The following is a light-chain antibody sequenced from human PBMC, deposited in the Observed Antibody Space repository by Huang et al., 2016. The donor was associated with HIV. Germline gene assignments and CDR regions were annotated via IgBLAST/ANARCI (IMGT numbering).Light chain of an antibody. J-gene: IGKJ1*01. CDR2: KAS. CDR1: QSISNY. V-gene: IGKV1-5*03. CDR3: QQYNSYRT. Sequence: DIQMTQSPSTLSASVGDRVTITCRARQSISNYLAWYQQKPGKAPNLLIYKASTLESGVPSRFSGSGSGTEFTLTISSLQPDDFATYYCQQYNSYRTFGQGTKVEIK.